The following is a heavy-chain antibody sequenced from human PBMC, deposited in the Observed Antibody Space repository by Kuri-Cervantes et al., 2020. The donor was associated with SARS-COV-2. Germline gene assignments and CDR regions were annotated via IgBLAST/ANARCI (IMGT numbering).Heavy chain of an antibody. J-gene: IGHJ4*02. Sequence: SETLSLTCAVYGGSVSGYYWSWIRQPPGKGLEWIGEIHHAVGTFYTPSLRSRATIFLDTSKNQFSLKLRSVTAADTAMYYCARGVGGGETFDFCGQGTLVTVSS. CDR3: ARGVGGGETFDF. CDR2: IHHAVGT. CDR1: GGSVSGYY. D-gene: IGHD3-16*01. V-gene: IGHV4-34*01.